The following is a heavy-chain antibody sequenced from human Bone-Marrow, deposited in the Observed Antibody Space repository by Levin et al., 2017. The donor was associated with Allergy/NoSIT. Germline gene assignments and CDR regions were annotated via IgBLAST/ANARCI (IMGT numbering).Heavy chain of an antibody. J-gene: IGHJ5*02. Sequence: GESLKISCAASGFTFSSYAMSWVRQAPGKGLEWVSAISGSGGSTYYADSVKGRFTISRDNSKNTLYLQMNSLRAEDTAVYYCAKWRLEGYISPEFDPWGQGTLVTVSS. CDR1: GFTFSSYA. CDR2: ISGSGGST. D-gene: IGHD2-15*01. CDR3: AKWRLEGYISPEFDP. V-gene: IGHV3-23*01.